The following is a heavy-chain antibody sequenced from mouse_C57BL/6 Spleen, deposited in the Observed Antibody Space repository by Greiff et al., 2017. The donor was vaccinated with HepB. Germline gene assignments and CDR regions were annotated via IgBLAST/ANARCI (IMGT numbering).Heavy chain of an antibody. J-gene: IGHJ4*01. CDR2: IDPSDSYT. D-gene: IGHD2-4*01. Sequence: VQLQQPGAELVRPGTSVKLSCKASGYTFTSYWMHWVKQRPGQGLEWIGVIDPSDSYTNYNQKFKGKATLTVDTSSSTAYMQLSSLTSEDSAVYYCARKGYYDYDGPYYYAMDYWGQGTSVTVSS. CDR1: GYTFTSYW. V-gene: IGHV1-59*01. CDR3: ARKGYYDYDGPYYYAMDY.